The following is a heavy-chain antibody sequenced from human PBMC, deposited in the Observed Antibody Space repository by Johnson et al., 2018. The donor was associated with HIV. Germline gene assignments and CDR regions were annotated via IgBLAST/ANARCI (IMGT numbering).Heavy chain of an antibody. CDR1: GFSFSDYA. D-gene: IGHD3-22*01. J-gene: IGHJ3*02. CDR3: AKRLGYDSRGDQLDI. CDR2: IRGGGGRT. Sequence: VQLVESGGGWVQRGGSLRLSCAASGFSFSDYAMSWVRQAPGKGLEWVSGIRGGGGRTFYADSVKGRFTISRDNSKNTLYLEMNSLRDEDTAVYYCAKRLGYDSRGDQLDIWGQGTMVTVSS. V-gene: IGHV3-23*04.